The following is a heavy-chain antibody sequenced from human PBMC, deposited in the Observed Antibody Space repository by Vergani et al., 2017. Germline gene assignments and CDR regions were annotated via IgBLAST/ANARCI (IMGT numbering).Heavy chain of an antibody. Sequence: EVHLLESGGGLIQPGGSLRISCAASGFTFDNYAMTWVRQAPGQGLQWVSGISGSGSSKFYENSLKGRVNISRDNSKNTLFLEMNSLRTEDTATYFCEKVLGITLPSVWGGLDSWGPGTGVLVSS. V-gene: IGHV3-23*01. CDR1: GFTFDNYA. J-gene: IGHJ4*02. CDR3: EKVLGITLPSVWGGLDS. D-gene: IGHD3-16*01. CDR2: ISGSGSSK.